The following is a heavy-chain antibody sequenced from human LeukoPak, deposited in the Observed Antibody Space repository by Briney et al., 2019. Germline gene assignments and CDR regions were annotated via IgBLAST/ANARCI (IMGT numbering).Heavy chain of an antibody. CDR1: GFTFSSYG. CDR2: ISYDGSNK. J-gene: IGHJ4*02. CDR3: AKRLSRYSCGFLPDY. Sequence: GGSLRLSCAASGFTFSSYGMHWVRQAPGEGLEWVAVISYDGSNKYYADSVKGRFTISRDNSKNTLYLQMNSQRAEDTAVYYCAKRLSRYSCGFLPDYWGQGTLVTVSS. V-gene: IGHV3-30*18. D-gene: IGHD5-18*01.